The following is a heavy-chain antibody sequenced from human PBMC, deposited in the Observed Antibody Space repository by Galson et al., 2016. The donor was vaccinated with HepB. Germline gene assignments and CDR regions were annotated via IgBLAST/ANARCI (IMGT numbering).Heavy chain of an antibody. CDR2: ISSDGSYT. CDR1: GFNFRDYW. D-gene: IGHD1-1*01. CDR3: ARINELDDY. J-gene: IGHJ4*02. Sequence: SLRLSCAASGFNFRDYWMHWVRQAPGKGLVWVSHISSDGSYTSYADSVKGRFTISRDNAKNMLYLQMNSLRAEDTAVYYCARINELDDYWGQGTLVTVSS. V-gene: IGHV3-74*01.